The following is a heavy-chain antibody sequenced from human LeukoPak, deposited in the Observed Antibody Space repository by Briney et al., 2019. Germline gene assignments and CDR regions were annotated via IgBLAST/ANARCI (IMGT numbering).Heavy chain of an antibody. D-gene: IGHD7-27*01. CDR1: GFTFSSYA. CDR3: AKLLYWGSDRFFDY. Sequence: GRSLRLSCAASGFTFSSYAMHWVRQAPGKGLEWVAVIPYDGSNKYYADSVKGRFTISRDNSKNTLYLQMNSLRAEDTAVYYCAKLLYWGSDRFFDYWGQGTLVTVSS. J-gene: IGHJ4*02. CDR2: IPYDGSNK. V-gene: IGHV3-30-3*02.